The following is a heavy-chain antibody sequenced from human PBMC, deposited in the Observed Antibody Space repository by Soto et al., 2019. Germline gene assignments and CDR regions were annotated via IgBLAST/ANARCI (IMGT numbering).Heavy chain of an antibody. CDR2: ISSSSSTI. CDR1: GFTFSSYS. V-gene: IGHV3-48*01. J-gene: IGHJ5*02. CDR3: AREALLNWFDP. D-gene: IGHD2-15*01. Sequence: PGGSLRLSCAASGFTFSSYSMNWVRQAPGKGLEWVSYISSSSSTIYYADPVKGRFTISRDNAKNSLYLQMNSLRAEDTAVYYCAREALLNWFDPWGQGTLVTVSS.